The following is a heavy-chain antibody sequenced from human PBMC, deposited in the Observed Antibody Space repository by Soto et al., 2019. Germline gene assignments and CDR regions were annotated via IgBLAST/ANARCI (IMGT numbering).Heavy chain of an antibody. CDR2: XSXXGXT. Sequence: SWVRQMPGRGLEXIAXXSXXGXTXXXPXXXSRVTISVDRSKNQFSLKLSSLTAADTAVYYCVRESTPSGPNWFDTWGPGALVTASS. V-gene: IGHV4-30-2*01. D-gene: IGHD2-8*01. J-gene: IGHJ5*02. CDR3: VRESTPSGPNWFDT.